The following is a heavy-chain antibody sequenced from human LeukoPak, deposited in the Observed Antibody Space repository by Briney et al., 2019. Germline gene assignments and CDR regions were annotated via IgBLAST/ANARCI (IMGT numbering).Heavy chain of an antibody. CDR2: ISGRGRGR. CDR1: GFTFNDCA. J-gene: IGHJ3*02. Sequence: GGSLRLSCAASGFTFNDCAMTWVRQAPGMGLEWVSAISGRGRGRYYVDSVKGRFTVSRDNSKNTLYLQMNSLRAEDTAVYYCAKDLNYYDSIRAFDIWGQGTMVTVSS. D-gene: IGHD3-22*01. V-gene: IGHV3-23*01. CDR3: AKDLNYYDSIRAFDI.